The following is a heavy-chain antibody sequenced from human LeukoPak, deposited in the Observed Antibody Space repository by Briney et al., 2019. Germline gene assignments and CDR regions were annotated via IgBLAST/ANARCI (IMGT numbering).Heavy chain of an antibody. CDR2: INPNSGGT. J-gene: IGHJ4*02. CDR1: GYTFTSYY. D-gene: IGHD3-10*01. V-gene: IGHV1-2*02. Sequence: GASVKVSCKASGYTFTSYYMHWVRQAPGQGLEWMGWINPNSGGTNYAQKFQGRVTMTRDTSISTAYMELSRLRSDDTAVYYCARDGPTDYYGSGSSPAFYWGQGTLVTVSS. CDR3: ARDGPTDYYGSGSSPAFY.